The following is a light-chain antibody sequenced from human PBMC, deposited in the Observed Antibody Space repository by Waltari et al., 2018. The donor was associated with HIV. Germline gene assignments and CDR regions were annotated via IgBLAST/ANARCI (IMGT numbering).Light chain of an antibody. CDR2: SNN. CDR1: SHKVCNQR. V-gene: IGLV10-54*04. Sequence: QAGLTQPPSVSKVLRQTATLTSTGHSHKVCNQRAAWLQQHQGHPPKLLFYSNNNRPSGISERFSASRSGNTASLTITGLRPEDEADYFCSAWDRSLSAVVFGGGTALIVL. CDR3: SAWDRSLSAVV. J-gene: IGLJ2*01.